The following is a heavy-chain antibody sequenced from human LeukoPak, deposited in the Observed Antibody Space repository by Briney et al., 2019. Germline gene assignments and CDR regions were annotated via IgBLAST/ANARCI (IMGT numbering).Heavy chain of an antibody. CDR2: IIPIFGTA. CDR1: GGTFSSYA. V-gene: IGHV1-69*05. D-gene: IGHD2-8*01. Sequence: SVKVSCKASGGTFSSYAISWVRQAPGQGLEWMGGIIPIFGTANYAQKLQGRVTMTTDTSTSTAYMELRSLRSDDTAVYYCARDAHCTNGVCPDYWGQGTLVTVSS. J-gene: IGHJ4*02. CDR3: ARDAHCTNGVCPDY.